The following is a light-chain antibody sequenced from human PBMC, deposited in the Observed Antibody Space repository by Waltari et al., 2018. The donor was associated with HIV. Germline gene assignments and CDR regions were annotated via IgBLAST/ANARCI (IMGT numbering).Light chain of an antibody. V-gene: IGLV2-11*01. CDR2: DIN. J-gene: IGLJ2*01. CDR1: SRDVGGYYY. Sequence: QSALTPPRSVSGSPGQSVTTPCTGTSRDVGGYYYVSWYQLPPGTAPKLIIYDINKRPSGVPDRFSGSGSGSTASLTISGLQADDEADYYCCSYAGSFTLIFGGGTRLTVL. CDR3: CSYAGSFTLI.